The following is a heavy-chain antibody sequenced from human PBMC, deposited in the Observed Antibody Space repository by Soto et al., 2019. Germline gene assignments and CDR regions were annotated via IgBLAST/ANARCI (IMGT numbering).Heavy chain of an antibody. Sequence: SETLSLTCIVSGGSISSSSYYWGWIRQTPGKGLEWIASIYYSGSTYYNPSLESRVTISVDTSKNQFSLKLSSVTAADTAVYYCAILRGYLDYWGQGTLVTVSS. V-gene: IGHV4-39*01. J-gene: IGHJ4*01. CDR2: IYYSGST. CDR3: AILRGYLDY. D-gene: IGHD2-15*01. CDR1: GGSISSSSYY.